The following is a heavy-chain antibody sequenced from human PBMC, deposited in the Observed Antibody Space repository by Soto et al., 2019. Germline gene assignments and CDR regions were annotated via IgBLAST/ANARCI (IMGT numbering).Heavy chain of an antibody. Sequence: PSETLSLTCTVSGGSISSYYWSWIRQPPGKGLEWIGHISSSGSTSYNPSLKSRVSISMDTSKNQFSLNLGSVTAADSAVYYCARRIQLDYWGQGTLVTVSS. CDR2: ISSSGST. V-gene: IGHV4-59*01. J-gene: IGHJ4*02. D-gene: IGHD2-15*01. CDR1: GGSISSYY. CDR3: ARRIQLDY.